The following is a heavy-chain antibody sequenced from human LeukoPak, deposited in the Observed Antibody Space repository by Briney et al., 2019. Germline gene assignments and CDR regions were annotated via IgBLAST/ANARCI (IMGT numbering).Heavy chain of an antibody. CDR1: GFTFSSYW. V-gene: IGHV3-7*03. CDR2: IKQDGSEK. D-gene: IGHD3-22*01. Sequence: GGSLRLSCAASGFTFSSYWMSWVRQAPGKGLEWVANIKQDGSEKYYVDSVKGRFTISRDNAKNSLYLQMNSLRAEDTAVYYCARDPYYYDSSGYSPWGQGTMVTVSS. CDR3: ARDPYYYDSSGYSP. J-gene: IGHJ4*02.